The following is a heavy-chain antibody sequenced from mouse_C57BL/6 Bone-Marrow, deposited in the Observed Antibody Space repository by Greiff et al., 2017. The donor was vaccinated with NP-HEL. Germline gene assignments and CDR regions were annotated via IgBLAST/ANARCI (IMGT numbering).Heavy chain of an antibody. CDR1: GFTFSSYA. D-gene: IGHD2-4*01. CDR3: ARGYDYDGY. CDR2: ISDGGSYT. Sequence: EVQRVESGGGLVKPGGSLKLSCAASGFTFSSYAMSWVRQTPEKRLEWVATISDGGSYTYYPDNVKGRFTISRDNAKNNLYLQMSHLKSEDTAMYYCARGYDYDGYWGQGTTRTVSS. V-gene: IGHV5-4*01. J-gene: IGHJ2*01.